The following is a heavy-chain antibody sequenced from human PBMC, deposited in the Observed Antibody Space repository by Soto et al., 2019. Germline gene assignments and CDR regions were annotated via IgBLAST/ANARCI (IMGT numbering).Heavy chain of an antibody. D-gene: IGHD1-1*01. V-gene: IGHV3-23*01. CDR1: GFSYSTYG. CDR3: TRWNGYGDL. J-gene: IGHJ4*02. CDR2: VSGGSGAT. Sequence: GGSLRLSCAVSGFSYSTYGVTWVRQAPGKGLEWVCGVSGGSGATHYRDSVRGRSTITGDESRNTVYLQMHSLRVEDTAVYYCTRWNGYGDLWGQGTLVTVSS.